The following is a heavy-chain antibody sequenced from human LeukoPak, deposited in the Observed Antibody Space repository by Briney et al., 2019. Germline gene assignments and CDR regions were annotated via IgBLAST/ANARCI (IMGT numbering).Heavy chain of an antibody. CDR1: GGSISSGGYS. D-gene: IGHD5-24*01. CDR3: ARDGDGYNLFDY. Sequence: PSETLSLTCAVSGGSISSGGYSWSWIRQPPGKGLEWIGYIYHSGSTYYNPSLKSRVTISVDRSKNQFSLKLSSVTAADTAVYYCARDGDGYNLFDYWGQETLVTVSS. V-gene: IGHV4-30-2*01. CDR2: IYHSGST. J-gene: IGHJ4*02.